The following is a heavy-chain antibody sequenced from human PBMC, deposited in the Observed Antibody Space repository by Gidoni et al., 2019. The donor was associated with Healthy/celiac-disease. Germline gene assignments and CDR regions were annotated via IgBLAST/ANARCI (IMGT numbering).Heavy chain of an antibody. Sequence: QVQLVESGGGVVQPGRSLRLSCAASGFTFSSYGMHWVRQAPGKGLEGVAVIWYDGSNKYYADSVKGRFTISRDNSKNTLYLQMNSLRAEDTAVYYCARDVLGAAYDSSGYYSFWGQGTLVTVSS. D-gene: IGHD3-22*01. CDR1: GFTFSSYG. CDR3: ARDVLGAAYDSSGYYSF. J-gene: IGHJ4*02. V-gene: IGHV3-33*01. CDR2: IWYDGSNK.